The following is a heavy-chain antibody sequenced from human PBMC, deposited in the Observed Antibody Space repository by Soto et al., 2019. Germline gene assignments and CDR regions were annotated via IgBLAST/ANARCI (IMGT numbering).Heavy chain of an antibody. CDR3: AREGGYCSSTSCYYGMDV. J-gene: IGHJ6*02. Sequence: LRLSCAASGFTFSSYAMHWVRQAPGKGLEWVAVISYDGSNKYYADSVKGRFTISRDNSKNTLYLQMNSLRAEDTAVYYCAREGGYCSSTSCYYGMDVWGQGTTVTVS. CDR2: ISYDGSNK. CDR1: GFTFSSYA. D-gene: IGHD2-2*01. V-gene: IGHV3-30-3*01.